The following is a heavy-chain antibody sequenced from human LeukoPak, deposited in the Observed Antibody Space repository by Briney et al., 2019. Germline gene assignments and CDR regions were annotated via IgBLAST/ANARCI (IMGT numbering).Heavy chain of an antibody. Sequence: ASVKVSCKASGGTFSSYAISWVRQAPGQGLEWVGGIIPIFGTANYAQKFQGRVTITADKSTSTAYMELSSLRSEDTAVYYCARAVARIAAAGSDAFDIWGQGTMVTVSS. CDR3: ARAVARIAAAGSDAFDI. V-gene: IGHV1-69*06. CDR1: GGTFSSYA. J-gene: IGHJ3*02. D-gene: IGHD6-13*01. CDR2: IIPIFGTA.